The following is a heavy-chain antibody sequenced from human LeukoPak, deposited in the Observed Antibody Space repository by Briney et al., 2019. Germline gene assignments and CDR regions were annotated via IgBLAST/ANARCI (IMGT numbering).Heavy chain of an antibody. CDR2: INPSGGST. Sequence: GASVKVSCKASGYTFTSYYMHWVRQAPGQGLEWMGIINPSGGSTSYAQKFQGRVTMTRDMSTSTAYMELRSLRSDDTAVYYCARVPRGNFWSAPNWFDPWGQGTLVTVSS. D-gene: IGHD3-3*01. V-gene: IGHV1-46*01. CDR1: GYTFTSYY. CDR3: ARVPRGNFWSAPNWFDP. J-gene: IGHJ5*02.